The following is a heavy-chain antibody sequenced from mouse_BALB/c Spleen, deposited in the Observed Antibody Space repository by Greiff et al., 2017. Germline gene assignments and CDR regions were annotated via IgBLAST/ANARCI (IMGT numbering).Heavy chain of an antibody. D-gene: IGHD1-1*01. J-gene: IGHJ1*01. Sequence: VKLQESGPGLVQPSQSLSITCTVSGFSLTSYGVHWVRQSPGKGLEWLGVIWSGGSTDYNAAFISRLSISKDNSKSQVFFKMNSLQADDTAIYYRATPYYGSSYGYFDVWGAGTTVTVSS. V-gene: IGHV2-4-1*01. CDR1: GFSLTSYG. CDR3: ATPYYGSSYGYFDV. CDR2: IWSGGST.